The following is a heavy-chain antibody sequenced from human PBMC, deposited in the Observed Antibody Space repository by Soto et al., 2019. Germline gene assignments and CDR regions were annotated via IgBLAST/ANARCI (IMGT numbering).Heavy chain of an antibody. J-gene: IGHJ4*02. CDR1: GGSISSGGYS. CDR2: IYHSGST. CDR3: ARVNYYDSSGYLDY. D-gene: IGHD3-22*01. V-gene: IGHV4-30-2*01. Sequence: TGAVSGGSISSGGYSWSWIRQPPGKGLEWIGYIYHSGSTYYNPSLKSRVTISVDRSKNQFSLKLSSVTAADTAVYYCARVNYYDSSGYLDYWGQGTLVTVPQ.